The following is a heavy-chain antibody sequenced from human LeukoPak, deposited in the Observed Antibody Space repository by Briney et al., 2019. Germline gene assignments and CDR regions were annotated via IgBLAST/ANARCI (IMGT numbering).Heavy chain of an antibody. CDR1: GGSISSYY. J-gene: IGHJ2*01. CDR3: ARAGVVSNPNSYWYFDL. V-gene: IGHV4-59*01. CDR2: IYYSGST. Sequence: SETLFLTCTVSGGSISSYYWSWIRQPPGKGLEWIGYIYYSGSTNYNPSLESRVTISVDTSKNQFSLKLSSVTAADTAVYYCARAGVVSNPNSYWYFDLWGRGTLVTVSS. D-gene: IGHD3-3*01.